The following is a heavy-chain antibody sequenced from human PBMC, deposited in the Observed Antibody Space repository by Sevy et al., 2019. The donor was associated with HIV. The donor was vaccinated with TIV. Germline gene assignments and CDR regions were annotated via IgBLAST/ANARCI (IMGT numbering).Heavy chain of an antibody. CDR2: INHSGST. D-gene: IGHD2-15*01. CDR3: ARTRVVVAATRYYYYGMDV. J-gene: IGHJ6*02. Sequence: SETLSLTCAVYGGSFSGYYWSWIRHPPGKGLEWIGEINHSGSTNYNPSLKSRVTISVDTSKNQFSLKLGSVTAADTAVYYCARTRVVVAATRYYYYGMDVWGQGTTVTVSS. V-gene: IGHV4-34*01. CDR1: GGSFSGYY.